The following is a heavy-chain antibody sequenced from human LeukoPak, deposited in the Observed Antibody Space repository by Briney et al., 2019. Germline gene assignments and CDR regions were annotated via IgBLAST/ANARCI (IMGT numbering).Heavy chain of an antibody. J-gene: IGHJ5*02. D-gene: IGHD6-13*01. Sequence: SETLSLTCAVYGGSFSGYYWSWIRQPPGKGLEWIGEINHSGSTNYNPFLKSRITISVDTSKNQFSLKLSSVTAADTAVYYCARGRFRQLGWFDPWGQGTLVTVSS. CDR3: ARGRFRQLGWFDP. CDR2: INHSGST. CDR1: GGSFSGYY. V-gene: IGHV4-34*01.